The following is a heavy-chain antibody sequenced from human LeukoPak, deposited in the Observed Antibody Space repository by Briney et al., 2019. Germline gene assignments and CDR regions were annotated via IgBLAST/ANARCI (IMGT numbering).Heavy chain of an antibody. Sequence: GGSLRLSCAASRFTLSSYTMNWVRQAPGKGLEWVSSISSSSKYKHYADSVMGRLTISKDNAENSLYLHLNSLRAEDTAVYYCARDKFAKYDDRGYYYISDAFDIWARGTVVTVSS. J-gene: IGHJ3*02. D-gene: IGHD3-22*01. CDR3: ARDKFAKYDDRGYYYISDAFDI. CDR1: RFTLSSYT. V-gene: IGHV3-21*06. CDR2: ISSSSKYK.